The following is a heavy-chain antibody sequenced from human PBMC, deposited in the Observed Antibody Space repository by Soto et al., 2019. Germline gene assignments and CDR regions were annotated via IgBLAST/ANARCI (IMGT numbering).Heavy chain of an antibody. CDR2: IDWDDDK. CDR1: GFSLSTSGMC. D-gene: IGHD1-26*01. CDR3: ARIVGAKPSGTYYYYGMDV. Sequence: SGPTLVNPTQTLTLTCTFSGFSLSTSGMCVSWIRQPPGKALEWLALIDWDDDKYYSTSLKTRLTISKDTSKNQVVLTMTNMDPVDTATYYCARIVGAKPSGTYYYYGMDVWGQGTTVTVSS. V-gene: IGHV2-70*01. J-gene: IGHJ6*02.